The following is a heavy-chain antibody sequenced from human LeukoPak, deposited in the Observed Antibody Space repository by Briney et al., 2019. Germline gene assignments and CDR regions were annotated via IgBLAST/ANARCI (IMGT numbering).Heavy chain of an antibody. Sequence: PGGSLRLSCAASGFTFSSYEMNWVRQAPGKGLEWVSYISSSGSTIYYADSVKGRFTISRDDAKNSVYLQMNSLRAEDTAVYYCARGRDGHGGYYSYMDVWGKGTTVTVSS. V-gene: IGHV3-48*03. J-gene: IGHJ6*03. CDR1: GFTFSSYE. CDR2: ISSSGSTI. D-gene: IGHD5-24*01. CDR3: ARGRDGHGGYYSYMDV.